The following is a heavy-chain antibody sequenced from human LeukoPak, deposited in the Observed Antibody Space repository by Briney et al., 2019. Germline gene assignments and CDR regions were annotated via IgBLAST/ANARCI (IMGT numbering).Heavy chain of an antibody. CDR3: ARENFRISPHCFDY. D-gene: IGHD1-14*01. J-gene: IGHJ4*02. CDR2: INTNTGNP. V-gene: IGHV7-4-1*02. Sequence: ASVKVSCKASGYTFTSYYMHWVRQAPGQGLEWMGWINTNTGNPTYAQGFTGRFVFSLDTSVSTAYLQISSLKAEDTAVYYCARENFRISPHCFDYWGQGTLVTVSS. CDR1: GYTFTSYY.